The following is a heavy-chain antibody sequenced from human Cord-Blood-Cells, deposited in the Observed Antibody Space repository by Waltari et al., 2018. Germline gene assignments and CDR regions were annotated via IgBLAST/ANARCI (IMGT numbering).Heavy chain of an antibody. D-gene: IGHD6-13*01. V-gene: IGHV7-4-1*02. Sequence: QVQLVQSGSELKKPGPSVKVSRKASGYTFTSYPINWGRQAPGQGLEWMGWINTNTGNPTYAQGFTGRFVFSLDTSVSTAYLQISSLKAEDTAVYYCASQSWYDAFDIWGQGTMVTVSS. CDR1: GYTFTSYP. CDR2: INTNTGNP. J-gene: IGHJ3*02. CDR3: ASQSWYDAFDI.